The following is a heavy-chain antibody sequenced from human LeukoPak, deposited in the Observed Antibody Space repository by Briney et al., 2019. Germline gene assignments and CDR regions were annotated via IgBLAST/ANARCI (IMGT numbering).Heavy chain of an antibody. CDR2: IYYSGST. CDR3: ARHSRPLFDY. CDR1: GGSISSSSYY. D-gene: IGHD6-13*01. Sequence: SETLSLTCIVSGGSISSSSYYWGWIRQPPGKGLEWIGSIYYSGSTYYNPSLKSRVTISVDTSKNQFSLKLSSVTAADTAVYYCARHSRPLFDYWGQGTLVTVSS. V-gene: IGHV4-39*01. J-gene: IGHJ4*02.